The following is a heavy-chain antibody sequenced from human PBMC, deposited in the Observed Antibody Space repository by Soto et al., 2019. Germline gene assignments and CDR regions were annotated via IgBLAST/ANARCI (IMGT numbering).Heavy chain of an antibody. V-gene: IGHV3-74*01. J-gene: IGHJ6*04. D-gene: IGHD4-17*01. CDR1: GFTFSNYW. CDR2: INSAGRST. CDR3: TKVRGDPV. Sequence: PGGSLRLSCAASGFTFSNYWMHWVRQAPGKGLVWVSRINSAGRSTYYADSVKGRFTISRDNSKSTLFLQMDSLRAEDTALYYCTKVRGDPVWGKGTTVTVSS.